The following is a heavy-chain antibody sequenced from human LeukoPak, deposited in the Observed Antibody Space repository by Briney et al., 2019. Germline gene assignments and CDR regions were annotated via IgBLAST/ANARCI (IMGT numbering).Heavy chain of an antibody. J-gene: IGHJ6*03. Sequence: PSETLSLTCTVSGYSISNTDYWDWIRQPPGKGLEWIGNIYHSGNTYNNPSLKSRVTISVDKSKNQFSLKLSSVTAADSAMYYCARFKTSGTYYMDVWGKGTTVTVSS. CDR1: GYSISNTDY. D-gene: IGHD1-26*01. CDR2: IYHSGNT. V-gene: IGHV4-38-2*02. CDR3: ARFKTSGTYYMDV.